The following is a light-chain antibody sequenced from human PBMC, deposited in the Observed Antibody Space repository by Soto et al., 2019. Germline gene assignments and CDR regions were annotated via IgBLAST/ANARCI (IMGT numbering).Light chain of an antibody. CDR1: QSVNRN. CDR2: ATS. Sequence: VMTQSPATLSVSPGERATLSCRASQSVNRNLAWYQQKPGQPPRLVLYATSSRATGVPVRFSGSGSGTEFTLAISSLQSEDFAVYYCQQYNDRPPWTFGQGTKVEIK. J-gene: IGKJ1*01. CDR3: QQYNDRPPWT. V-gene: IGKV3-15*01.